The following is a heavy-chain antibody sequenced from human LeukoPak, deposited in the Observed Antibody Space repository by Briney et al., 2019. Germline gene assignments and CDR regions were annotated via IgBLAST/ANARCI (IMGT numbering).Heavy chain of an antibody. D-gene: IGHD2-21*01. CDR1: GGSISSSGYY. CDR2: MYYSGST. V-gene: IGHV4-39*02. J-gene: IGHJ4*02. CDR3: ARAFCVGECFVLHIFFDS. Sequence: PSETLSLTCTVSGGSISSSGYYWGWIRQPPGEGLEWIGSMYYSGSTYYNPSLKSRVTISLDTSKNHFSLNLRSMQASDTAVYYCARAFCVGECFVLHIFFDSWGQGTLVTVSS.